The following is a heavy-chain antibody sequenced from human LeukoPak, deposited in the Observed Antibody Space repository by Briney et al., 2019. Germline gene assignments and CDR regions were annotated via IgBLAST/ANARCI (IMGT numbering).Heavy chain of an antibody. CDR1: GFTFSSYD. CDR2: ISSSGSTR. J-gene: IGHJ4*02. D-gene: IGHD6-13*01. CDR3: ARGFAA. Sequence: GGSLRLSCAASGFTFSSYDMNWVRQAPGKGLEWVSSISSSGSTRYYADSVRGRFTISRDNAMKSLYLHMSSLRAEDTAVYYCARGFAAGGQGTLVTVSS. V-gene: IGHV3-48*03.